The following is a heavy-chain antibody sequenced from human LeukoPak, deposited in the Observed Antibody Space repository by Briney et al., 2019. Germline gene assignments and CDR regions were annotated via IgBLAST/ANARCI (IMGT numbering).Heavy chain of an antibody. D-gene: IGHD2-15*01. CDR3: ASDDIVVRV. V-gene: IGHV4-30-2*01. J-gene: IGHJ4*02. CDR1: GGSISSGGYY. Sequence: SETLSLTCTVSGGSISSGGYYWSWIRQPPGKGLEWIGYIYHSGSTYYNPSLKSRVTISVDRSKNQFSLKLSSVTAADTAVYYCASDDIVVRVWGQGTLVTVSS. CDR2: IYHSGST.